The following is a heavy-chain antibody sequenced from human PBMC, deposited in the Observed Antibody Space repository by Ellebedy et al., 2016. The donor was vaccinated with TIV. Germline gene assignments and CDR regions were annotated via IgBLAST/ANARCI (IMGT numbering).Heavy chain of an antibody. D-gene: IGHD3-16*01. CDR2: INHSGST. CDR1: GGSFSGYF. CDR3: ARGRRWGDY. Sequence: MPSETLSLTCAVYGGSFSGYFWSWIRQPPGKGLEWIGEINHSGSTNYDPSLKSRITVSVDTSKNQFSLKMRSVTAADTAVYYCARGRRWGDYWGQGTLVTVSS. J-gene: IGHJ4*02. V-gene: IGHV4-34*01.